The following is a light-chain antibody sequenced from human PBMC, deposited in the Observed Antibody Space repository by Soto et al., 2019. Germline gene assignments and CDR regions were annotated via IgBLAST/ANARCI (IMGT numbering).Light chain of an antibody. CDR3: QQLNSYPPT. CDR1: QGISSY. V-gene: IGKV1-9*01. Sequence: IQLTQSPSSLSASVGDRVTITCRASQGISSYLAWHQQKPGKAPKLLIYAASTLQRAVPSRFSGSGSGTDFNLTISSLQPEDFATYYCQQLNSYPPTFGGGTRVEIK. CDR2: AAS. J-gene: IGKJ4*01.